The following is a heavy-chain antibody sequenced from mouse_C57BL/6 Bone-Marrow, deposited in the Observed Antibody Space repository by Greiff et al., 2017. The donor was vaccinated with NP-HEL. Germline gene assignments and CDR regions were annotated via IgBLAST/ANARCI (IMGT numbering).Heavy chain of an antibody. CDR2: ISSGGSYT. Sequence: EVKLMESGGDLVKPGGSLKLSCAASGFTFSSYGMSWVRQTPDKRLEWVATISSGGSYTYYLESVKGRFTISRDNAKNTLYMQMSSLKSEDTAMYYCARMGSSYYFDYWGQGTTLTVSS. D-gene: IGHD1-1*01. V-gene: IGHV5-6*01. CDR1: GFTFSSYG. J-gene: IGHJ2*01. CDR3: ARMGSSYYFDY.